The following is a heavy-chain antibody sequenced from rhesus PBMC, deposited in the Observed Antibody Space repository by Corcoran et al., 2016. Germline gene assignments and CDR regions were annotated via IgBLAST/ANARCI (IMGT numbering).Heavy chain of an antibody. V-gene: IGHV3S11*01. CDR3: TRRGVTRALDY. Sequence: EVQLVESGGGLVQPGGSLRLSCAASGFTFSNYWMSWVRQAPGKGLEWIGFIKNKADGGTAAYDDSVKGRLTISRDDSKNTLYLQMNSLKTEDTAVYYCTRRGVTRALDYWGQGVLVTVSS. J-gene: IGHJ4*01. CDR2: IKNKADGGTA. D-gene: IGHD4-23*01. CDR1: GFTFSNYW.